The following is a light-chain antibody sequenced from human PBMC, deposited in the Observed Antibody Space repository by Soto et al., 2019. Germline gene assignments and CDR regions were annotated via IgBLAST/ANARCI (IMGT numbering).Light chain of an antibody. J-gene: IGKJ1*01. CDR2: GAS. Sequence: EIVMTQSPATLSVSPGERATLSCRASRSVNSDLAWYQQKAGQAPRLLIYGASTRATGVPARFSGSGSGTEFTLIISSLHSEDFAVYYCQQYHYWWTFGQGTKVEIK. CDR3: QQYHYWWT. CDR1: RSVNSD. V-gene: IGKV3-15*01.